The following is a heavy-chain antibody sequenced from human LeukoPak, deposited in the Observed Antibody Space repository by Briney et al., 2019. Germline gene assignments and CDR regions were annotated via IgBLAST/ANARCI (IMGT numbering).Heavy chain of an antibody. CDR3: ASGVGY. V-gene: IGHV1-46*01. CDR1: GYSFTTFY. Sequence: ASVKVSCKASGYSFTTFYIHRVRQAPGQGLEWVGIIIPSSGSTKYAQKFQGRVTMTRDTSTSTVYMELSSLRSEDTAVYFCASGVGYWGQGTLVTVSS. CDR2: IIPSSGST. D-gene: IGHD3-16*01. J-gene: IGHJ4*02.